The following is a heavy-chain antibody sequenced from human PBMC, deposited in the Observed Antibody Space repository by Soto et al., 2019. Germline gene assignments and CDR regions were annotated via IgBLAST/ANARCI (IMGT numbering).Heavy chain of an antibody. CDR2: ISYDGSNK. CDR3: AKEDTGGALHY. CDR1: GFTFSNYN. Sequence: HPGGSLRLSCAASGFTFSNYNMHWVRQAPGKGLEWVAVISYDGSNKYYADSVKGRFTISRDNSKNTLYLQMNSLRAEDTAVFYCAKEDTGGALHYWGQGTLVTVSS. J-gene: IGHJ4*02. V-gene: IGHV3-30*18. D-gene: IGHD3-16*01.